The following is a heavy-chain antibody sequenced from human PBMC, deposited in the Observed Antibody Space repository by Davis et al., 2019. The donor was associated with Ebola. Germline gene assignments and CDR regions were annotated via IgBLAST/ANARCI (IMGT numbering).Heavy chain of an antibody. CDR1: GGSISSSSYY. J-gene: IGHJ5*02. CDR3: ARLGIAAAGTSSWYWFDP. V-gene: IGHV4-39*01. CDR2: IYYSGST. Sequence: PGGSLRLSCTVSGGSISSSSYYWGWIRQPPGKGLEWIGSIYYSGSTYYNPSLKSRVTISVDTSKNQFSLKLSSVTAADTAVYYCARLGIAAAGTSSWYWFDPWGQGTLVTVSS. D-gene: IGHD6-13*01.